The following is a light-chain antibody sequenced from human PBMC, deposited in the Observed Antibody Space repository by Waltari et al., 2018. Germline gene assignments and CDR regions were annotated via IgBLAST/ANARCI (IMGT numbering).Light chain of an antibody. CDR1: SSDVGAYDR. Sequence: QSALTQPPSASGSPGQSVTISCTGTSSDVGAYDRVPWYQQHPGKAPNLLIYEVRKRPSGVPGRFSGSRSGNTASLTVSGLQAEDEADYYCTSDAEGNNFYVFGTGTKVTVL. J-gene: IGLJ1*01. CDR3: TSDAEGNNFYV. CDR2: EVR. V-gene: IGLV2-8*01.